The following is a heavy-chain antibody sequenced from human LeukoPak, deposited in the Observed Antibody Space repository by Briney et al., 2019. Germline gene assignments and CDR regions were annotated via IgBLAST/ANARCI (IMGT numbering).Heavy chain of an antibody. Sequence: SETLSLTCTVSGGSISSGDYYWSWIRQPPGKGLEWIGYIYYSGSTYYNPSLKSRVTISVDTSKNQFSLKLSSVTAADTAVYYCARELWGYCSGGSCPNWFDPWGQGTLVTVSS. J-gene: IGHJ5*02. D-gene: IGHD2-15*01. CDR2: IYYSGST. CDR3: ARELWGYCSGGSCPNWFDP. V-gene: IGHV4-30-4*01. CDR1: GGSISSGDYY.